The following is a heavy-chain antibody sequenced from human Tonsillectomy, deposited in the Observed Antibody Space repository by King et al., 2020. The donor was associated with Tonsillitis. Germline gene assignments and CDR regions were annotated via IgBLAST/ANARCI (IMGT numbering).Heavy chain of an antibody. CDR3: AKNAMVRGVIFDY. V-gene: IGHV3-30*02. J-gene: IGHJ4*02. CDR1: GFTFSSYA. Sequence: VQLVESGGGVVQPGGSLRLSCAASGFTFSSYAMHWVRQAPGKGLEWVAFIRLDGSNKYYADSVKGRFTISIDNSKNTLYLQMNSLRAEDTAVYYCAKNAMVRGVIFDYWGQGTLVTVSS. CDR2: IRLDGSNK. D-gene: IGHD3-10*01.